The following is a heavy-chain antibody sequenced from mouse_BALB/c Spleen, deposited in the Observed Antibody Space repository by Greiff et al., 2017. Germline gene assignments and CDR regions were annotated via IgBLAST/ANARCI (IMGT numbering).Heavy chain of an antibody. D-gene: IGHD2-2*01. CDR3: ARSGVKSFAY. J-gene: IGHJ3*01. V-gene: IGHV1-69*02. CDR1: GYTFTSYW. CDR2: IDPSDSYT. Sequence: QVQLQQPGAELVKPGASVKLSCKASGYTFTSYWMHWVKQRPGQGLEWIGEIDPSDSYTNYNQKFKGKATLTVDKSSSTAYMQLSSLTSEDSAVYYCARSGVKSFAYWGQGTLVTVSA.